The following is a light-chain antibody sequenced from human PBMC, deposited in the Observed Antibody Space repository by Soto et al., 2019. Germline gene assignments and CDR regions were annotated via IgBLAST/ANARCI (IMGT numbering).Light chain of an antibody. CDR3: QQYNNWPRT. CDR2: GAS. CDR1: QSVSSN. J-gene: IGKJ1*01. Sequence: EIVMTQSPATLSVSPGERATLSCRASQSVSSNLAWYQQKPGQAPRLLIYGASTRATGIPARFSGSGSGTEFTLTISSLQSEDFAVSYCQQYNNWPRTCGQGTKVEIK. V-gene: IGKV3-15*01.